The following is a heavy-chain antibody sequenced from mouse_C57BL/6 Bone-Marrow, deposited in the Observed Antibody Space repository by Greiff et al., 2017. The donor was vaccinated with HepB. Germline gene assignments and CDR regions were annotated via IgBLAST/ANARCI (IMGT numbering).Heavy chain of an antibody. D-gene: IGHD1-1*01. V-gene: IGHV1-15*01. CDR1: GYTFTDYE. CDR3: TRPLYYGSSYFDY. Sequence: QVQLKESGAELVRPGASVTLSCKASGYTFTDYEMHWVKQTPVHGLEWIGAIDPETGGTAYNQKFKGKAILTADKSSSTAYMELRSLTSEDSAVYYCTRPLYYGSSYFDYWGQGTTLTVSS. J-gene: IGHJ2*01. CDR2: IDPETGGT.